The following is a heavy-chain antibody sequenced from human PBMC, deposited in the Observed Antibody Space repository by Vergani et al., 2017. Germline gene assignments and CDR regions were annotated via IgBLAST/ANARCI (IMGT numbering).Heavy chain of an antibody. CDR3: AREYSSTSGRAFDF. V-gene: IGHV3-48*01. Sequence: EVQLVESGGGLVPPGRSLRLSCAASGFSFGDYAMTWVRQAPGKGLEWVSFVSTGTKSQSYAESVKGRSTISRDSAKNSLYLQMDSLRAEDTAVYYCAREYSSTSGRAFDFWGQGTKVTVSS. CDR2: VSTGTKSQ. D-gene: IGHD2-2*01. J-gene: IGHJ3*01. CDR1: GFSFGDYA.